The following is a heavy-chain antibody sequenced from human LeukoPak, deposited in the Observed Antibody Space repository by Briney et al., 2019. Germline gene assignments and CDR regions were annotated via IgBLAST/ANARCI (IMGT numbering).Heavy chain of an antibody. J-gene: IGHJ6*02. CDR2: ICYSGST. CDR3: AREAATRYYYYGMDV. CDR1: GGSISSYY. Sequence: SETLSLTCTVSGGSISSYYWSWVRQPPGKGLEWIGYICYSGSTNYNPSLKSRVTISVDTSKNQFSLKLSSVTAADTAVYYCAREAATRYYYYGMDVWGQGTTVTVSS. V-gene: IGHV4-59*01. D-gene: IGHD2-15*01.